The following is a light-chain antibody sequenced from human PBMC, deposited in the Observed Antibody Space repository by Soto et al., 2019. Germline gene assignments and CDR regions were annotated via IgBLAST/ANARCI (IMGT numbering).Light chain of an antibody. CDR2: DVY. CDR3: SSYVGTNSYV. V-gene: IGLV2-8*01. J-gene: IGLJ1*01. CDR1: SSDVGYYNY. Sequence: QSALTQPPSVSGSPGQSVTISCTGTSSDVGYYNYVSWYQHHPGKAPKLIIYDVYKRPSGVPDRFSGSKSGNTAALTVSGLQAEDEADYYCSSYVGTNSYVFGTGTRSPS.